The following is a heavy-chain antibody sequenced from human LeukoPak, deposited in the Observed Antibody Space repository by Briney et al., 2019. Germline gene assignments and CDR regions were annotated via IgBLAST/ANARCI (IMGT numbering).Heavy chain of an antibody. V-gene: IGHV1-46*01. CDR3: ARVKARIAAAGPDAFDI. J-gene: IGHJ3*02. CDR1: GYTFTSYY. Sequence: ASVKVSCKASGYTFTSYYMHWVRQAPGQGLEWMGIINPSGGSTSYAQKFQGRVTMTRDTSTSTVYMELSSLRSEDTAVYYCARVKARIAAAGPDAFDILGQGTMVTVSS. CDR2: INPSGGST. D-gene: IGHD6-13*01.